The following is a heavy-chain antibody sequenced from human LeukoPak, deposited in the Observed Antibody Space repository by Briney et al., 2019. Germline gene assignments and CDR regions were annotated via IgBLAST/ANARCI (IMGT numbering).Heavy chain of an antibody. Sequence: ASVKVSCKASGYTFTDYYIHWVRQAPGQGLEWMAWMNPNSGGTSYAQKFQSRVTMTRDTSISTAYMELSRLRFDDTAVYYCARNKEGKSLDYWGQGTLVTVSS. CDR3: ARNKEGKSLDY. CDR2: MNPNSGGT. V-gene: IGHV1-2*02. CDR1: GYTFTDYY. J-gene: IGHJ4*02.